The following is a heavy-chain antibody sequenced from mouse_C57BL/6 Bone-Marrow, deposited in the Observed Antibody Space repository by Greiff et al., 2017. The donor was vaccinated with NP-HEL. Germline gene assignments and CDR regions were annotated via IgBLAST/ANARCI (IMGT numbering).Heavy chain of an antibody. D-gene: IGHD1-1*01. Sequence: EVQLQQSGPELVKPGASVKISCKASGYTFTDYYMNWVKQSHGKSLEWIGDINPNNGGTSYNQKFKGKATLTVDKSSSTAYMELRSLTSEDSAVYYCATLLRSFDYWGQGTTLTVSS. CDR1: GYTFTDYY. CDR3: ATLLRSFDY. J-gene: IGHJ2*01. V-gene: IGHV1-26*01. CDR2: INPNNGGT.